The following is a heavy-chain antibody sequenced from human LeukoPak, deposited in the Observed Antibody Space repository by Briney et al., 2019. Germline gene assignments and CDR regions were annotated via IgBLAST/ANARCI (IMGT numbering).Heavy chain of an antibody. CDR2: IYYSGST. V-gene: IGHV4-59*01. D-gene: IGHD3-3*01. CDR1: GGSISSYY. CDR3: ATTIFGVVEYSFDY. J-gene: IGHJ4*02. Sequence: SETLSLTCTVSGGSISSYYWSWIRQPPGKGLEWIGYIYYSGSTNYNPSLKSRVTISVDTSKNQFSLKLSSVTAADTAVYYCATTIFGVVEYSFDYWGQGTLVTVSS.